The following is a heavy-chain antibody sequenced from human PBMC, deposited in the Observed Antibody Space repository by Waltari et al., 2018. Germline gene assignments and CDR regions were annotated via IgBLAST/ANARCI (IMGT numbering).Heavy chain of an antibody. CDR2: ISYDGSNK. CDR3: ANEELYYTNLPANHRGTNAFDI. CDR1: GFTFSSHA. Sequence: QVQLVASGGGVVQPGRSLRLPCAASGFTFSSHAMHWVRQAPGKGPEWVAVISYDGSNKYYADSVKGRFTISRDNSKNTLYLQMNSLRAEDTAVYYCANEELYYTNLPANHRGTNAFDIWGQGTMVTVSS. V-gene: IGHV3-30-3*02. D-gene: IGHD3-3*01. J-gene: IGHJ3*02.